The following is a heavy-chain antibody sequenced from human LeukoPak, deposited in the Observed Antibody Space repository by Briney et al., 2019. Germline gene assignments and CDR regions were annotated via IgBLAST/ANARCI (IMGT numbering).Heavy chain of an antibody. J-gene: IGHJ6*02. D-gene: IGHD5-24*01. CDR2: IIPILGIA. V-gene: IGHV1-69*04. Sequence: SVKVSCKASGGTFSSYTISWVRQAPGQGLEWMGRIIPILGIANYAQKFQGRVTITADKSTSTAYMELSSLRSEDTAVYYCARDLEKATRQGYYSYGMDVCGQGTTVTVSS. CDR1: GGTFSSYT. CDR3: ARDLEKATRQGYYSYGMDV.